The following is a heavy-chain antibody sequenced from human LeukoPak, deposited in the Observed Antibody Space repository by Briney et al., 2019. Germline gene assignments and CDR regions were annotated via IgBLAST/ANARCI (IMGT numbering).Heavy chain of an antibody. D-gene: IGHD2-21*02. J-gene: IGHJ5*02. V-gene: IGHV3-30*19. CDR1: GFSLKAYA. Sequence: KSGGSLRLSCATSGFSLKAYAMHWIRQAPGKGLEWVATVAHDGVNKYYLDSVKGRFTISRDSSDTLDLQMNSLRPEDTAVYYCARDWGAGDWYNWFDPWGQGTLVIVDS. CDR2: VAHDGVNK. CDR3: ARDWGAGDWYNWFDP.